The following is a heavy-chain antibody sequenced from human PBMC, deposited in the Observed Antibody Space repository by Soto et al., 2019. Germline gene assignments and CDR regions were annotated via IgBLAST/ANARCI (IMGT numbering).Heavy chain of an antibody. J-gene: IGHJ4*02. V-gene: IGHV5-51*01. Sequence: GETLKISCQGSGYSFSSYWIGWVRQMPGKGLEWMAFIDPHSNTRYSPSFEGQITISADKSISTAYLQWSSLKASDTAIYYCARRTYTSGWRHYFDYWGQGTLVTVSS. CDR1: GYSFSSYW. CDR3: ARRTYTSGWRHYFDY. CDR2: IDPHSNT. D-gene: IGHD6-19*01.